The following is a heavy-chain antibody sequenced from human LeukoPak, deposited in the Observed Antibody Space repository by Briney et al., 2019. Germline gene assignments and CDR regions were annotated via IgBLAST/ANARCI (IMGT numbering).Heavy chain of an antibody. CDR1: GGSTSSSSYY. J-gene: IGHJ4*02. Sequence: TSETLSLTCTVSGGSTSSSSYYWGWIRQPPGKGLEWIGSIYYSGSTYYNPSLKSRVTISVDTSKNQFSLKLSSVTAADTAVYYCARYMSSGYYYPFNYWGQATLVTVSS. D-gene: IGHD3-22*01. CDR2: IYYSGST. V-gene: IGHV4-39*01. CDR3: ARYMSSGYYYPFNY.